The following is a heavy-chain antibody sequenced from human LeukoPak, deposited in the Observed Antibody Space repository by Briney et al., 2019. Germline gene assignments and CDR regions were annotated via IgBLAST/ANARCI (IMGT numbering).Heavy chain of an antibody. Sequence: ASVKVSCKVSGYTLTELSMHWVRQAPGQGLEWMGIINPSGGSTSYAQKFQGRVTMTRDTSTSTVYMELSSLRSEDTAVYYCASGYSSGWSNNWFDPWGQGTLVTVSS. J-gene: IGHJ5*02. CDR2: INPSGGST. D-gene: IGHD6-19*01. V-gene: IGHV1-46*01. CDR3: ASGYSSGWSNNWFDP. CDR1: GYTLTELS.